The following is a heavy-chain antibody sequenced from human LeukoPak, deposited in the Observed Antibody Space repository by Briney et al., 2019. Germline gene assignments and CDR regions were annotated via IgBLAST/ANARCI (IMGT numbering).Heavy chain of an antibody. CDR3: ARGTPTYCSSTSCYTHFQH. V-gene: IGHV3-21*01. Sequence: GGSLRLSCAASGFTFSSYSMYWVRQAPGKGLEWVSSISSSSSYIYYADSVKGRFTISRDNAKNSLYLQMNSLRAEDTAVYYCARGTPTYCSSTSCYTHFQHWGQGTLVTVSS. CDR1: GFTFSSYS. D-gene: IGHD2-2*02. CDR2: ISSSSSYI. J-gene: IGHJ1*01.